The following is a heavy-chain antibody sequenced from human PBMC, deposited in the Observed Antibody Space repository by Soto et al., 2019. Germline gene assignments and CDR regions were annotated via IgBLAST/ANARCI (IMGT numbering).Heavy chain of an antibody. CDR1: GYSFTTYW. J-gene: IGHJ6*02. CDR3: AKGFWSGRLYYGLDV. CDR2: IDPSDSYT. V-gene: IGHV5-10-1*01. Sequence: GESLKISCKGSGYSFTTYWISWVRQMPGKGLEWMGRIDPSDSYTNYSPSFQGHVTISADKSISTAYLQWSSLKASDTAVYYCAKGFWSGRLYYGLDVRGQGTTVTVSS. D-gene: IGHD3-3*01.